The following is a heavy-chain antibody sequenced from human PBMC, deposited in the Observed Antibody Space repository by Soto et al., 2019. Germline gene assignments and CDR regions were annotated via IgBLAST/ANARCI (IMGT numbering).Heavy chain of an antibody. CDR3: ARAPAPDYGGVGDY. J-gene: IGHJ4*02. CDR2: ILHDGSHK. CDR1: GFTFSSYT. D-gene: IGHD4-17*01. Sequence: QVQLVESGGGVVQPGRSLRLSCAASGFTFSSYTIHWVRQAPGKGLEWVAVILHDGSHKYYAEFVKGRFTISRDNSKNTVYLQKNSLRDEDTAVYYCARAPAPDYGGVGDYWGQGTLVTVSS. V-gene: IGHV3-30-3*01.